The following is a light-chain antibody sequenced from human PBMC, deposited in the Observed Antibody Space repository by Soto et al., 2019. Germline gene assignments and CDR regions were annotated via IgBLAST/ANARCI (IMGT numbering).Light chain of an antibody. CDR3: QQRSNWPPLT. J-gene: IGKJ4*01. Sequence: IVLTQSPGTLSLSPGERATLSCRASQSIGTYLTWYQQKPGQAPRLLIYDASNRATGIPARFSGSGSGTDFTLTISSLEPEDFAVYYCQQRSNWPPLTFGGGTKVDNK. CDR2: DAS. CDR1: QSIGTY. V-gene: IGKV3-11*01.